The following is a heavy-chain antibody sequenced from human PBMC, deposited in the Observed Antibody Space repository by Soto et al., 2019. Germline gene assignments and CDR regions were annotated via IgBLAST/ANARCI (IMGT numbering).Heavy chain of an antibody. Sequence: GGSLRLSCAASGFTFSNAWMSWVRQAPGKGLEWVGRIKSKTDGGTTDYAAPVKGRFTISRDDSKNTLYLQMNSLKTEDTAVYYCTTVDCTNGVCYYYYYYMDVWGKGTTVTGSS. CDR1: GFTFSNAW. V-gene: IGHV3-15*01. CDR2: IKSKTDGGTT. D-gene: IGHD2-8*01. J-gene: IGHJ6*03. CDR3: TTVDCTNGVCYYYYYYMDV.